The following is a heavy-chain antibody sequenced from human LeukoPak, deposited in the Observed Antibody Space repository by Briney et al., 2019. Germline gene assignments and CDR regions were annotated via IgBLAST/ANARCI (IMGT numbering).Heavy chain of an antibody. CDR1: GGSFSGYY. CDR3: ARALYGSGSYYSIVNYYYYMDV. Sequence: SETLSLTCAVYGGSFSGYYWSRLRQPPGKGLEWIGYIYYSGSTNYNPSLKSRVTISVDTSKNQFSLKLSSVTAADTAVYYCARALYGSGSYYSIVNYYYYMDVWGKGTTVTISS. V-gene: IGHV4-59*01. D-gene: IGHD3-10*01. J-gene: IGHJ6*03. CDR2: IYYSGST.